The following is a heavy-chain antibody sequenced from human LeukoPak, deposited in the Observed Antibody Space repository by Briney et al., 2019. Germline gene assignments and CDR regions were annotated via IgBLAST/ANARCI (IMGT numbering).Heavy chain of an antibody. V-gene: IGHV3-23*01. CDR1: GFTFSSYA. CDR3: AKEVRWLQWNY. CDR2: ITGSGGST. D-gene: IGHD5-24*01. Sequence: GGPLRLSCAASGFTFSSYAMSWVRQAPGKGLERVSAITGSGGSTYYADSVKGRFTISRDNSKNTLYLQMNSLRAEDTAVYYCAKEVRWLQWNYWGQGTLVTVSS. J-gene: IGHJ4*02.